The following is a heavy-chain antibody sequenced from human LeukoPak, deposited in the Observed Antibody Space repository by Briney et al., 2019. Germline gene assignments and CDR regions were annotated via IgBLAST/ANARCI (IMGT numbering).Heavy chain of an antibody. D-gene: IGHD3-22*01. CDR1: GGSISSGGYS. V-gene: IGHV4-30-2*01. CDR2: IYHSGST. Sequence: PSETLSLTCAVSGGSISSGGYSWLWIRQPPGKGLEWIGYIYHSGSTYYNPSLKSRVTISVDRSKNQFSLKLSSVTAADTAVYYCARARSGYYYYFDYWGQGTLVTVSS. J-gene: IGHJ4*02. CDR3: ARARSGYYYYFDY.